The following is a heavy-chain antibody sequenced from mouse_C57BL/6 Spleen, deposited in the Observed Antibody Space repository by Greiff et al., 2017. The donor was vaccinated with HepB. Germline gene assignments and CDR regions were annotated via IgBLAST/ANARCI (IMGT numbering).Heavy chain of an antibody. Sequence: QVQLQQSGAELVKPGASVKLSCKASGYTFTEYTIHWVKQRSGQGLEWIGWFYPGSGSIKYNEKFKDKATLTADKSSSTVYMELSRVTSEDSAVYFCARHEGSYYSNYGGAMDYWGQGTSVTVSS. CDR3: ARHEGSYYSNYGGAMDY. D-gene: IGHD2-5*01. CDR2: FYPGSGSI. V-gene: IGHV1-62-2*01. J-gene: IGHJ4*01. CDR1: GYTFTEYT.